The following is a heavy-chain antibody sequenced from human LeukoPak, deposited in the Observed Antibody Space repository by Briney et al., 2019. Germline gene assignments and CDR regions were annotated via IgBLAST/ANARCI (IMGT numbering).Heavy chain of an antibody. Sequence: PGGSLRLSCAASGFTVSSNYMTWVRQAPGKGLEWISVIYNAAVGANIYYADSVKGRFTISRHNSENTLYLQMNSPRAEDTAMYYCARENGYCSSSSCPLDVWGQGTTVTVSS. CDR2: IYNAAVGANI. D-gene: IGHD2-2*01. V-gene: IGHV3-53*04. J-gene: IGHJ6*02. CDR3: ARENGYCSSSSCPLDV. CDR1: GFTVSSNY.